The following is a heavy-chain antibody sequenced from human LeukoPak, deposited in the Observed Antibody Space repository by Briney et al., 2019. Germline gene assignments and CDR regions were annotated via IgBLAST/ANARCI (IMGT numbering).Heavy chain of an antibody. CDR3: ARAYTSSCRWFDP. D-gene: IGHD6-13*01. CDR1: GGSISSGGYY. J-gene: IGHJ5*02. V-gene: IGHV4-31*03. Sequence: PSETLSLTCTVSGGSISSGGYYWSWIRQHPGKGLEWIGYIYYSGSTYYNPSLKSRVIISVDTSKNQFSLKVSSVTAADTAVYYCARAYTSSCRWFDPWGQGTLVTVSS. CDR2: IYYSGST.